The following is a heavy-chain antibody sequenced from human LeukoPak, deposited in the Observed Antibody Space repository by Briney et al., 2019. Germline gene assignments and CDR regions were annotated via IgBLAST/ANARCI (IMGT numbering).Heavy chain of an antibody. Sequence: SCKASGFTFSSYGMHWVRQAPGKGLEWVAFIRHDGSNKYYADSVKGRFTISRDNSKNTLYLQMNSLRAEDTAVYYCAKLPYSGSYYGVDYWGQGTLVTVSS. CDR2: IRHDGSNK. V-gene: IGHV3-30*02. CDR1: GFTFSSYG. J-gene: IGHJ4*02. D-gene: IGHD1-26*01. CDR3: AKLPYSGSYYGVDY.